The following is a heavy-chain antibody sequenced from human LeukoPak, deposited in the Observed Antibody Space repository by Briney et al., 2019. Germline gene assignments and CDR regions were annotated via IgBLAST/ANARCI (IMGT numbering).Heavy chain of an antibody. V-gene: IGHV3-30-3*01. Sequence: PGGSLRLSCAASGVSFSNYAMHWVRQAPGKGLGWGAVILYDGSKQYYADSVKGRFTISRDNSKNTLYLQMNSLRAEDTAVYSCASNARPFNKYDYLDYWGQGTLVTVSS. J-gene: IGHJ4*02. CDR2: ILYDGSKQ. CDR3: ASNARPFNKYDYLDY. CDR1: GVSFSNYA. D-gene: IGHD3-16*01.